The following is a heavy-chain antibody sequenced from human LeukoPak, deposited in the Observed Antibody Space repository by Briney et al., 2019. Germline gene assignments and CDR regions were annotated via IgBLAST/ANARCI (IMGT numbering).Heavy chain of an antibody. CDR2: IIPLFGTP. CDR1: GGSFNDYA. CDR3: ARERTTETTWGYFDY. J-gene: IGHJ4*02. V-gene: IGHV1-69*01. D-gene: IGHD4-17*01. Sequence: ASVKVSCKASGGSFNDYAFSWVRQAPGQGLEWMGGIIPLFGTPIYAQQFQGRFTITSDESTSTAYMELSSLTSEDTAVYYRARERTTETTWGYFDYWGQGTLVTVSS.